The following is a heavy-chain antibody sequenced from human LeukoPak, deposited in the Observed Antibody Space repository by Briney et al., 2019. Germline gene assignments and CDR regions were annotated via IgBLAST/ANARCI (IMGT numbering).Heavy chain of an antibody. Sequence: SETLSLTCAVYGGSFSGYYWSWIRQPPGKGLEWIGEINHSGSTNYNPSLKSRVTISVDTSKNQFSLKLSSVTAADTAVYYCARGGGYSYGPPFDYWSQGTLVTVSS. D-gene: IGHD5-18*01. J-gene: IGHJ4*02. CDR1: GGSFSGYY. CDR2: INHSGST. V-gene: IGHV4-34*01. CDR3: ARGGGYSYGPPFDY.